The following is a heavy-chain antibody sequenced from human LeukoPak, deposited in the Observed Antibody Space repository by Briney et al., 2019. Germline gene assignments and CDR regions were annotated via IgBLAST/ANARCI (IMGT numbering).Heavy chain of an antibody. Sequence: GGSLRLSCAASGFTVSSNYMSWVRQAPGKGLEWASVIYSGGSTYYADSVKGRFTISRDNSKNTLYLQMNSLRAEDTAVYYCARGEGLAARLWFDPWGQGTLVTVSS. V-gene: IGHV3-53*01. CDR3: ARGEGLAARLWFDP. J-gene: IGHJ5*02. CDR1: GFTVSSNY. D-gene: IGHD6-6*01. CDR2: IYSGGST.